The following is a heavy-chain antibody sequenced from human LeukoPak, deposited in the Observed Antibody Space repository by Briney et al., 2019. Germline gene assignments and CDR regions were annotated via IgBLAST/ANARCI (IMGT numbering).Heavy chain of an antibody. CDR2: ISSSSSYI. CDR3: VRDQDSTVTTFFDY. J-gene: IGHJ4*02. V-gene: IGHV3-21*01. Sequence: GGSLRLSCAASGFTFSSYSMNWVRQAPGKGLEWVSSISSSSSYIYYADSVKGRFTISRDNAKNSLYLQMNSLRAEDTAVYYCVRDQDSTVTTFFDYWGQGTLVTVSS. CDR1: GFTFSSYS. D-gene: IGHD4-17*01.